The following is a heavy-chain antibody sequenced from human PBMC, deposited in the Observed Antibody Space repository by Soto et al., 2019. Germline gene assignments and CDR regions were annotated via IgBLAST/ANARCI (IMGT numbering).Heavy chain of an antibody. D-gene: IGHD2-2*02. Sequence: GASVKVSCKASGYTFTGYYMHWVRQAPGQGLEWMGWINPNSGGTNYAQKFQGRVTMTRDTSISTAYMELSRLRSDDTAVYYCARALIVVVPAAIPYWFDPWXQGTLVTVSP. CDR2: INPNSGGT. CDR1: GYTFTGYY. J-gene: IGHJ5*02. V-gene: IGHV1-2*02. CDR3: ARALIVVVPAAIPYWFDP.